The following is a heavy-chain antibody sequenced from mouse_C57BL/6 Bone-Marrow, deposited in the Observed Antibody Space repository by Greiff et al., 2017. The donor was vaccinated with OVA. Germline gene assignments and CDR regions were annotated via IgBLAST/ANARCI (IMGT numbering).Heavy chain of an antibody. CDR1: GFNIKDDY. D-gene: IGHD5-5*01. CDR2: IDPENGDT. J-gene: IGHJ3*01. CDR3: TLYLFAY. V-gene: IGHV14-4*01. Sequence: DVKLQESGAELVRPGASVKLSCTASGFNIKDDYMHWVKQRPEQGLEWIGWIDPENGDTEYASKFQGKATITADTSSNTAYLQLSSLTSEDTAVYYCTLYLFAYWGQGTLVTVSA.